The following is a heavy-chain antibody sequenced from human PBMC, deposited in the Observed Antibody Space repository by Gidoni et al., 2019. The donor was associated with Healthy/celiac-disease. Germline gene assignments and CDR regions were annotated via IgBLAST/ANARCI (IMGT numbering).Heavy chain of an antibody. J-gene: IGHJ3*02. V-gene: IGHV3-9*01. D-gene: IGHD4-4*01. Sequence: EVQLVESGGGSVQTGSALRLSCAASVYTFDDYAMHWVRPAPGKGLEWVSGISWNSGSIGYADSVKGRFTISRDNAKNSLYLQMNSLRAEDTALYYCAKDTGNSGAFDIWGQGTMVTVSS. CDR3: AKDTGNSGAFDI. CDR2: ISWNSGSI. CDR1: VYTFDDYA.